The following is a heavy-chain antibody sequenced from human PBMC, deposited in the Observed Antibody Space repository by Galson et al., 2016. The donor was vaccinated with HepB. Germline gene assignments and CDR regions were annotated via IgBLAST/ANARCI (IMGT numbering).Heavy chain of an antibody. CDR2: TYYMSKWYN. J-gene: IGHJ4*02. D-gene: IGHD2-15*01. CDR1: GDSVSSNSAT. V-gene: IGHV6-1*01. Sequence: CAISGDSVSSNSATWYWIRQSPSRGLEWLGRTYYMSKWYNDYALSVKSRITINPATSKNQFSLQLNSATPEDTAVYYCSRGHLVVPFSFYFDYWGQGSLVTVSS. CDR3: SRGHLVVPFSFYFDY.